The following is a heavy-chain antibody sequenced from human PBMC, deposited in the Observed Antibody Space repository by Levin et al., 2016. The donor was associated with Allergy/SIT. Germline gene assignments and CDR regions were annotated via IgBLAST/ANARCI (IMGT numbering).Heavy chain of an antibody. D-gene: IGHD6-13*01. J-gene: IGHJ6*03. CDR3: ARVSALGRFYYYMDV. Sequence: GESLKISCAASGFTFSNYWIHWFRQAPGKGLVWVSRINSDGSVTTYADSVRGRFTISRDNAKNTVYLQMNSLRVDDTAVYYCARVSALGRFYYYMDVWGKGTTVTVSS. CDR1: GFTFSNYW. CDR2: INSDGSVT. V-gene: IGHV3-74*01.